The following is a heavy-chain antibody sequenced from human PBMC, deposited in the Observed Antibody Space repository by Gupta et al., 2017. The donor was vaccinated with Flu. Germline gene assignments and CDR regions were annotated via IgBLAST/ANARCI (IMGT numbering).Heavy chain of an antibody. V-gene: IGHV3-23*01. D-gene: IGHD6-13*01. J-gene: IGHJ4*02. CDR3: AKAPGPIAAAGVSDY. CDR1: GLTLSSYA. CDR2: ISASGSST. Sequence: EVQLLESGGGLVQPGGSLRLSCAASGLTLSSYAMSWVRQAPGKGLEWVSAISASGSSTYYADSVKGRFTISRDNSKNTLYLQMNSLRAEDTAVYYCAKAPGPIAAAGVSDYWGQGTLVTVSS.